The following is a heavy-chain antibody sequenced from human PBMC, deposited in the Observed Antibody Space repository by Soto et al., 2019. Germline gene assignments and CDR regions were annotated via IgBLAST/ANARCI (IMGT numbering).Heavy chain of an antibody. D-gene: IGHD3-10*01. CDR3: ARPRRALWFGELLYGDYFDY. Sequence: QVPLVQSGAEVKKPGASVKVSCKASGYTFTSYGISWVRQAPGQGLEWMGWISAYNGNTNYAQKLQGRVTMTTDTSTSKAYMGLRSLRSDDTAVYYCARPRRALWFGELLYGDYFDYWGQGTLVTVSS. CDR1: GYTFTSYG. J-gene: IGHJ4*02. V-gene: IGHV1-18*04. CDR2: ISAYNGNT.